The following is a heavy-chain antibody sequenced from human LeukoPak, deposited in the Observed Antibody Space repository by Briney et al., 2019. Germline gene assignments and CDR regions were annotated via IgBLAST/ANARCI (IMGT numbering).Heavy chain of an antibody. J-gene: IGHJ6*04. Sequence: KPGGSLRLSCAASGFTFSNAWTSWVRQAPGKGLEWVGRIKSKTDGGTTDYAAPVKGRFTISRDDSKNTLYLQMNSLKTEDTAVYYCTTELLWFGNYYYDMDVWGKGTTVTVSS. D-gene: IGHD3-10*01. CDR1: GFTFSNAW. CDR3: TTELLWFGNYYYDMDV. V-gene: IGHV3-15*01. CDR2: IKSKTDGGTT.